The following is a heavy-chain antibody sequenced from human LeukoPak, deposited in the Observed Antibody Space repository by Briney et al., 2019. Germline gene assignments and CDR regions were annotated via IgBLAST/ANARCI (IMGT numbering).Heavy chain of an antibody. D-gene: IGHD6-13*01. J-gene: IGHJ6*02. CDR3: ARLNGYSSYGMDV. V-gene: IGHV5-51*01. CDR1: GYSFSSYW. Sequence: GESLKISCKGSGYSFSSYWINWVRQMPGKGLEWMGIIYPGDSDTRYSPSFQGQVTISADKSISTAYLQWSSLKASDTAMYYCARLNGYSSYGMDVWGQGTTVTVSS. CDR2: IYPGDSDT.